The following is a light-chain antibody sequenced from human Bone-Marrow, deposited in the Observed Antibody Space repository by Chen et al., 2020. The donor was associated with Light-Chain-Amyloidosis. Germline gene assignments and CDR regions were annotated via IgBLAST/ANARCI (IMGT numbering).Light chain of an antibody. J-gene: IGKJ4*01. Sequence: DIVLTQSPATLSLSPGERATLSCRASQSVSSYLAWYQQKPGQAPRLLIYDASNRATGIPARFSGSGSGTDFTLTISSLEPEDFAVYYGQQRSNWLITFGGGTKVEIK. CDR3: QQRSNWLIT. CDR1: QSVSSY. CDR2: DAS. V-gene: IGKV3-11*01.